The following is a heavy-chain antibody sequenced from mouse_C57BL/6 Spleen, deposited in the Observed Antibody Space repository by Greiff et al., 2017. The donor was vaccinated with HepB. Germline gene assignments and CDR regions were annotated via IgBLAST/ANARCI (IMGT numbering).Heavy chain of an antibody. CDR3: TRAGGTVVVYYYAMDY. CDR2: IYPGNSDT. Sequence: EVQLQQSGTVLARPGASVKMSCKTSGYTFTSYWMHWVKQRPGQGLEWIGAIYPGNSDTSYNQKFKGKAKLTAVTSASTAYMELSSLTNEDSAVYYCTRAGGTVVVYYYAMDYWGQGTSVTVSS. J-gene: IGHJ4*01. D-gene: IGHD1-1*01. CDR1: GYTFTSYW. V-gene: IGHV1-5*01.